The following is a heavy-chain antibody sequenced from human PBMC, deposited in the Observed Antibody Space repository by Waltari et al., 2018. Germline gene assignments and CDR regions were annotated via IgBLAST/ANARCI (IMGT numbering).Heavy chain of an antibody. V-gene: IGHV4-39*01. J-gene: IGHJ4*02. CDR3: PRHGVIGTKIFDY. D-gene: IGHD2-21*01. Sequence: QLQLQESGPGLVKPSETLSLTCTVPGGSISDRSHYWGWIRQPAGKGLEWSGSIYYTGSTSYNPSLKSRVTISVDTSKNQFSLKLTSVTAADTAVYYCPRHGVIGTKIFDYWGQGTLVTVSS. CDR2: IYYTGST. CDR1: GGSISDRSHY.